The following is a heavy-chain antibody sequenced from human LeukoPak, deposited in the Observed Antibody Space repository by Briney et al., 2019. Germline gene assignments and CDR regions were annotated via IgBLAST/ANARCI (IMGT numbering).Heavy chain of an antibody. Sequence: SVKVSCKASGGTFSSYAISWVRQAPGQGLEWMGRIIPILGIANYAQKFQGRVTITADKSTSTAYMELSRLRSDDTAVYYCARGRFQLLWFGELPYDWGQGTLVTVSS. CDR1: GGTFSSYA. J-gene: IGHJ4*02. D-gene: IGHD3-10*01. CDR2: IIPILGIA. V-gene: IGHV1-69*04. CDR3: ARGRFQLLWFGELPYD.